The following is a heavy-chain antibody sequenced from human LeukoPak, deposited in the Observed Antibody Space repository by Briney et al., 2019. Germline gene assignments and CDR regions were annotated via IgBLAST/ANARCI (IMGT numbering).Heavy chain of an antibody. D-gene: IGHD5-12*01. Sequence: GSLRLSCAASGSTFSSYAMSWVRQAPRKGLEWVFAISGSGGGTYYADSVKGRFTISRDNSKNTLYLQMNSLRAEDTAVYYCAKAIVATRSSYSSDYWGQGTLVTVSS. J-gene: IGHJ4*02. CDR2: ISGSGGGT. V-gene: IGHV3-23*01. CDR3: AKAIVATRSSYSSDY. CDR1: GSTFSSYA.